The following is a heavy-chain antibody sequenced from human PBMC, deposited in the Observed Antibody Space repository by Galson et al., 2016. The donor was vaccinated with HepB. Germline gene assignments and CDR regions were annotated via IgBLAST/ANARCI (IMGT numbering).Heavy chain of an antibody. V-gene: IGHV4-4*01. CDR2: IYKSGTT. J-gene: IGHJ4*02. CDR1: GGSMSSRNW. D-gene: IGHD2-15*01. Sequence: ETLSLTCVVSGGSMSSRNWWSWLRPSPGKGLEWVGEIYKSGTTNYNPSLRDRVSISIDTSKNPFSLTLLSVTAAATAVYSCAPLGYCSGDDCYSADHWSQGTLVTVSS. CDR3: APLGYCSGDDCYSADH.